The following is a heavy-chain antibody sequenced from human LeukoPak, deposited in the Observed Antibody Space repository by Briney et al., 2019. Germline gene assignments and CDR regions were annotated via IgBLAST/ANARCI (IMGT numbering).Heavy chain of an antibody. J-gene: IGHJ4*02. CDR2: ISNNGGST. V-gene: IGHV3-64*01. D-gene: IGHD6-6*01. CDR1: GFTFSRYS. CDR3: ARTSIAAREADY. Sequence: GGSLRPSCAASGFTFSRYSMHWVRQAPGKGLKYVSAISNNGGSTYYAKSVKGRFTISRDNSKNTLYLQMGSLRAEDMAVYYCARTSIAAREADYWGQGTLVTVSS.